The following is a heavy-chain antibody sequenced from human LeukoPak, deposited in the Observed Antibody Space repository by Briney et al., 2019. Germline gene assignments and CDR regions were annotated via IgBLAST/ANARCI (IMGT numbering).Heavy chain of an antibody. CDR3: AISVAGTVGINWFDP. CDR2: IYPGDSDI. CDR1: GYSFTSYW. J-gene: IGHJ5*02. D-gene: IGHD6-19*01. Sequence: GESLKISCKGSGYSFTSYWIGWVRQMPGKALEWMGIIYPGDSDITYSPSFQGQVTISADKSISTAYLQWSSLKASDTAMYYCAISVAGTVGINWFDPWGQGTLVTVSS. V-gene: IGHV5-51*01.